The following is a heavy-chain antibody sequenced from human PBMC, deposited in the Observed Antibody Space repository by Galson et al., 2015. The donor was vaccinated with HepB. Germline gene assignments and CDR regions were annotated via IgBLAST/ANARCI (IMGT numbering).Heavy chain of an antibody. Sequence: TLSLTCTVSDDSISSGGYYWTWFRQHPGKGLEWIGYVYRSGFAYYNPSLKSRVAMSVDTSENQFSLKLRPVTASDTAIYYCARDLTCSGGCVFNRYFDIWGRGTLVTVSS. J-gene: IGHJ2*01. CDR2: VYRSGFA. D-gene: IGHD2-15*01. CDR3: ARDLTCSGGCVFNRYFDI. V-gene: IGHV4-31*03. CDR1: DDSISSGGYY.